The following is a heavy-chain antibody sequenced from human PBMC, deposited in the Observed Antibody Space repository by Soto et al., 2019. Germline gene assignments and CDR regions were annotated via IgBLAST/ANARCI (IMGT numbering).Heavy chain of an antibody. CDR1: GGTFSSYA. J-gene: IGHJ4*02. CDR3: ARPSTSYYYDSSGYYEYYFDY. D-gene: IGHD3-22*01. V-gene: IGHV1-69*01. Sequence: QVQLVQSGAEVKKPGSSVKVSCKASGGTFSSYAISWVRQAPGQGLEWMGGIIPIFGTANYAQKFQGRVKITADESTSTAYMELSSLRSEDTAVYYCARPSTSYYYDSSGYYEYYFDYWGQGTLVTVSS. CDR2: IIPIFGTA.